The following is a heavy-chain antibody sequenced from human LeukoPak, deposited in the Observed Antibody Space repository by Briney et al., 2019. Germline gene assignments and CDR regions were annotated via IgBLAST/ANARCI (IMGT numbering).Heavy chain of an antibody. Sequence: SETLSLTCAVYGGSFSGYYWSWIRQPPGKGLEWIGEINHSGSTNYNPSLKSRVTISVDTSKNQFSLKLSSVTAADTAVYYCARYSRAYGYWGQGTLVTVCS. J-gene: IGHJ4*02. CDR3: ARYSRAYGY. CDR2: INHSGST. CDR1: GGSFSGYY. V-gene: IGHV4-34*01. D-gene: IGHD6-13*01.